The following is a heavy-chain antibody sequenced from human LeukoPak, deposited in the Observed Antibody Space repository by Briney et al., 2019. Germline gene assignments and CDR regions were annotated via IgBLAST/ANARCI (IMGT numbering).Heavy chain of an antibody. CDR1: GGSFSGYY. CDR2: INHSGST. Sequence: SETLSLTCAVYGGSFSGYYWSWIRQPPGKGQEWIGEINHSGSTNYNPSLKSRVTISVDTSKNQFSLKLSSVTAADTAVYYCARSGYSYGLDYWGQGTLVTVSS. CDR3: ARSGYSYGLDY. D-gene: IGHD5-18*01. J-gene: IGHJ4*02. V-gene: IGHV4-34*01.